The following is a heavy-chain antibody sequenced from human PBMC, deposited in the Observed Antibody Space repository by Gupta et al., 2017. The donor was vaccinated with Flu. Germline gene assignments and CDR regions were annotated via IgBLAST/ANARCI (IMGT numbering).Heavy chain of an antibody. D-gene: IGHD2-21*01. CDR3: IKDAGYGEYAF. J-gene: IGHJ1*01. V-gene: IGHV3-23*05. Sequence: EVQLLESGGDLAQPGGSLRLSCAASGFTFSAFGMRWVRQAPGKGLEWVSTISGGSTSYADSVKGRFTISRDTSKNTLFLQLNNLRAEDTAIYYCIKDAGYGEYAFWGQGTLVTVSS. CDR2: ISGGST. CDR1: GFTFSAFG.